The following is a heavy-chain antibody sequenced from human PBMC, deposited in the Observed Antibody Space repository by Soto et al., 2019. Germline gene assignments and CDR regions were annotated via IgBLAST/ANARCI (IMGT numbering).Heavy chain of an antibody. D-gene: IGHD3-3*01. CDR1: GFTFSSYA. CDR2: ISDSGGST. CDR3: AKDPYFGVVPTKGGNWFDA. Sequence: EVQLLESGGGLVQPGGSLRLSCAASGFTFSSYAMSWVRQAPGKGLEWVSAISDSGGSTYYADSVKGRFTISRDNSKNTLYLQMNSLRAEDTAVYYCAKDPYFGVVPTKGGNWFDAWGQGTLVTVSS. V-gene: IGHV3-23*01. J-gene: IGHJ5*02.